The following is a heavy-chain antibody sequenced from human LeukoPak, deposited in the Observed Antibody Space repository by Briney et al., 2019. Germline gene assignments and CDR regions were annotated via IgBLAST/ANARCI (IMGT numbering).Heavy chain of an antibody. J-gene: IGHJ4*02. D-gene: IGHD2-2*01. CDR2: IISSGSYI. CDR3: ARDFGGYCSSSNCYLGWLDY. V-gene: IGHV3-21*03. CDR1: GFTFSSYT. Sequence: GGSLRLSCAASGFTFSSYTMNWVRQAPGKGLEWVSSIISSGSYIYYADSVKGRFTISRDNAKNSLHLQMNSLRAEDTAVYYCARDFGGYCSSSNCYLGWLDYWGQGTLVTVSS.